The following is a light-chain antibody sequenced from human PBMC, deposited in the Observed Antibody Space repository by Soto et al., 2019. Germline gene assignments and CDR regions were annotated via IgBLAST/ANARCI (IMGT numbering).Light chain of an antibody. CDR3: MQARQTPPT. CDR2: LGS. V-gene: IGKV2-28*01. CDR1: QSLLHSNGYNY. J-gene: IGKJ1*01. Sequence: DVVMTQSPLSLPVTPGEPASISCRSSQSLLHSNGYNYLDWYLQKPGQSPQLLIYLGSNRASGVPDRFSGSGSDTDFTLKISRVEAEDVGVYYCMQARQTPPTFGQGTKVEIK.